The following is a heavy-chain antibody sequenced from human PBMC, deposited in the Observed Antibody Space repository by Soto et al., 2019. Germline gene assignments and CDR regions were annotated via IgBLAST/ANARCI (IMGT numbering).Heavy chain of an antibody. CDR3: ARHYDILTGTPAADY. CDR2: ISAYNGNT. V-gene: IGHV1-18*01. D-gene: IGHD3-9*01. J-gene: IGHJ4*02. Sequence: QVQLVQSGAEVKKPGASVKVSCKASGYTFTSYGISWVRQAPGQGLEWMGWISAYNGNTNYAQKLQGRVTMTTDTSTSTADMELRSLRSDDTAVYYCARHYDILTGTPAADYWGQGTLVTVSS. CDR1: GYTFTSYG.